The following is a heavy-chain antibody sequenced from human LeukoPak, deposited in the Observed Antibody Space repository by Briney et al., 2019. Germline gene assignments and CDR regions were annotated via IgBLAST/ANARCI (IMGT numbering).Heavy chain of an antibody. D-gene: IGHD4-17*01. CDR1: GFTFSSYA. Sequence: GGSLRLSCAASGFTFSSYAMSWVRQAPGKGLEWVSTISGGGGSTYYADSVKGRFTISRDNSKNTLYLQMNSLRAEDTAVYYCAKDLRRPTVTNFDCWGQGTLVTVSS. V-gene: IGHV3-23*01. CDR3: AKDLRRPTVTNFDC. CDR2: ISGGGGST. J-gene: IGHJ4*02.